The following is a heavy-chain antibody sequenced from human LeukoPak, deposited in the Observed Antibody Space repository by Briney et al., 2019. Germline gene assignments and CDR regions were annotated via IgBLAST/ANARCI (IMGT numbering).Heavy chain of an antibody. CDR1: GFTFSNYA. CDR3: AREAALLYYMDV. CDR2: ISYAATDK. V-gene: IGHV3-30*04. Sequence: PGRSLRLSCAASGFTFSNYAMPWVRQAPGKGLEWVAVISYAATDKYYADSVKGRITISRDNSKNTLSLQINSLRAEDTAVYYCAREAALLYYMDVWGKGTTVTVSS. D-gene: IGHD6-25*01. J-gene: IGHJ6*03.